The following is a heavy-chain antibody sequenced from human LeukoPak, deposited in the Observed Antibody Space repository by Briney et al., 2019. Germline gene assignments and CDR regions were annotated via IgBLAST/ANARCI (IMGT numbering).Heavy chain of an antibody. CDR2: INHSGST. J-gene: IGHJ5*02. Sequence: SETLSLTCAVYGGSFSGYYWSWIRQPPGKGLEWIGEINHSGSTNYNPSLKSRVTILVDTSKNQFSLKLSSVTAADTAVYYCARDLGGRIAARPGWFDPWGQGTLVTVSS. V-gene: IGHV4-34*01. CDR1: GGSFSGYY. CDR3: ARDLGGRIAARPGWFDP. D-gene: IGHD6-6*01.